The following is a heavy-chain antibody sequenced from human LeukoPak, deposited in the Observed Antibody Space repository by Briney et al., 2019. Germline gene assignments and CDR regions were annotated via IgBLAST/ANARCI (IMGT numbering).Heavy chain of an antibody. D-gene: IGHD5-24*01. J-gene: IGHJ5*02. CDR3: AGAVEMATIASSWFDP. Sequence: SQTLSLTCTVSGGSISSGGYYWSWTRQPPGKGLEWIGSIYYSGSTYYNPSLKSRVTISVDTSKNQFSLKLSSVTAADTAVYYCAGAVEMATIASSWFDPWGQGTLVTVSS. CDR1: GGSISSGGYY. V-gene: IGHV4-39*07. CDR2: IYYSGST.